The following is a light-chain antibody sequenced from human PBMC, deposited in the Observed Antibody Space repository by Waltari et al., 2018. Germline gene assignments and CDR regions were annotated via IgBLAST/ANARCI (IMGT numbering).Light chain of an antibody. V-gene: IGKV1-9*01. CDR1: QDISTY. Sequence: DSQLTESPSFLSACVGDRVTITCRASQDISTYLAWYQQKPGKAPKLLIHAVSTLQAGVPSRFSGGGSGTEFTLTISSLQPEDFATYYCQQLSGYPFTFGPGTKVDIK. J-gene: IGKJ3*01. CDR3: QQLSGYPFT. CDR2: AVS.